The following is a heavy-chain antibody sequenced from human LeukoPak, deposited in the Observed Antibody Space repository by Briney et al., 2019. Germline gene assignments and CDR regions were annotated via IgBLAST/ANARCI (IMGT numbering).Heavy chain of an antibody. D-gene: IGHD6-6*01. CDR2: ISSSSSYI. Sequence: GGSLRLSCAASGFTFSSYSMNWVRQAPGKGLEWVSSISSSSSYIYYADSVKGRFTISRDNAQNSLYLQMNSLRAEDTAVYYCARGIAAQGTDYWGQGTLVTVSS. CDR3: ARGIAAQGTDY. CDR1: GFTFSSYS. V-gene: IGHV3-21*01. J-gene: IGHJ4*02.